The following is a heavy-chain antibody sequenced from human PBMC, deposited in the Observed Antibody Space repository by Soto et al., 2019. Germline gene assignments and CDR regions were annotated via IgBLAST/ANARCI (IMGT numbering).Heavy chain of an antibody. CDR3: ARFKFLRLGELDWDYYYYGMDV. D-gene: IGHD3-16*01. CDR1: GGTFSSYA. Sequence: ASVKVSCKASGGTFSSYAISWVRQAPGQGLEWMGGIIPIFGTANYAQKFQGRVTITADESTSTAYMELSSLRSEDTAVYYCARFKFLRLGELDWDYYYYGMDVWGQGTTVTVSS. CDR2: IIPIFGTA. J-gene: IGHJ6*02. V-gene: IGHV1-69*13.